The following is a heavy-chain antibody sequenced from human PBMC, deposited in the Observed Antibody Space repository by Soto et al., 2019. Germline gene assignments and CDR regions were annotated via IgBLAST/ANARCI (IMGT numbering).Heavy chain of an antibody. CDR1: GFTFSRYW. Sequence: PGGSLRLSCAASGFTFSRYWMSWVRQAPGKGLEWVANIKEDGSEKKNVDSVKGRFTISRDNAKNSLYLQMNSLRAEDTAVYYCARAYYDFLWGSYRFDYWGQRALVTVSS. CDR3: ARAYYDFLWGSYRFDY. J-gene: IGHJ4*02. V-gene: IGHV3-7*01. D-gene: IGHD3-16*02. CDR2: IKEDGSEK.